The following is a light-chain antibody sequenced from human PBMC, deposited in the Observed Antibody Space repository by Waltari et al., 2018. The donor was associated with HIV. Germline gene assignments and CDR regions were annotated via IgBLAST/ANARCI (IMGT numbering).Light chain of an antibody. CDR3: QSYPASLTVSLI. V-gene: IGLV1-40*01. CDR1: SSNSGAGYD. J-gene: IGLJ2*01. CDR2: NNP. Sequence: SVLTQPPSVSGAPGQRVTISCTGNSSNSGAGYDVQWYQQLPGKAPKLLIYNNPVRPSADPARFCVSKSGTYASLAITGLRVEDEADYDCQSYPASLTVSLIFGGGTRLTVL.